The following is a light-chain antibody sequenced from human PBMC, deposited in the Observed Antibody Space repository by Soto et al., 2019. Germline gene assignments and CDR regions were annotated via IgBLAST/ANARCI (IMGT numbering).Light chain of an antibody. CDR2: EVD. V-gene: IGLV2-11*01. CDR1: SSDVGGYNF. CDR3: CSYAGNYVV. J-gene: IGLJ2*01. Sequence: QSVLTQPRSVSGSPGQSVTISCTGTSSDVGGYNFVSWYQHQPGKAPKFMIYEVDKRPSGVPDRFSGSKSGNTASLTISGLQTEDEGDYYCCSYAGNYVVFGGGTKLTVL.